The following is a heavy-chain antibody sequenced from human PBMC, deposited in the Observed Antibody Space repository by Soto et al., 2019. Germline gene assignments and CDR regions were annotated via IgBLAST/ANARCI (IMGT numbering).Heavy chain of an antibody. Sequence: EVQLVESGGGLVKPGGSLRLSCAASGFTFSNAWMIWVRQAPGKGLEWVGRIKSKTDGGTTDYAAPVKGRFTISRDDSKNTLYLQMNSLKTEDTAVYYCTTDPGSGSYLKTTRRGNYYYYGMDVWGQGTTVTVSS. V-gene: IGHV3-15*07. J-gene: IGHJ6*02. CDR3: TTDPGSGSYLKTTRRGNYYYYGMDV. D-gene: IGHD3-10*01. CDR1: GFTFSNAW. CDR2: IKSKTDGGTT.